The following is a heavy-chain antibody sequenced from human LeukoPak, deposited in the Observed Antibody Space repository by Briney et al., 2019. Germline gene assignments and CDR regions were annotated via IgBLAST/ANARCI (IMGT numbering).Heavy chain of an antibody. D-gene: IGHD3-22*01. CDR2: IYTSGST. V-gene: IGHV4-4*07. CDR1: GGSISSYY. CDR3: ARARPDYYDSSGYFWFDP. Sequence: SETLSLTCTVSGGSISSYYWSWIRQPAGKGLERIGRIYTSGSTNYNPSLKSRVTMSVDTSKNQFSLKLSSVTAADTAVYYCARARPDYYDSSGYFWFDPWGQGTLVTVSS. J-gene: IGHJ5*02.